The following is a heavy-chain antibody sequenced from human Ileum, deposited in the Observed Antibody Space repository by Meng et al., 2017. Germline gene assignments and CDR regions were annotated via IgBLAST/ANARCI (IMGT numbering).Heavy chain of an antibody. CDR1: GGSMRSGDYY. Sequence: QVQLQESGPGLVNPSQTRSLTCSVSGGSMRSGDYYWSWIRQPPGKGLEWIGYIYYSGSTYYNPSLKSRVTISVDTSKNQFSLKLSSVTAADTAVYYCARENTIFGVVWGSWFDPWGQGTLVTVSS. CDR2: IYYSGST. V-gene: IGHV4-30-4*01. D-gene: IGHD3-3*01. CDR3: ARENTIFGVVWGSWFDP. J-gene: IGHJ5*02.